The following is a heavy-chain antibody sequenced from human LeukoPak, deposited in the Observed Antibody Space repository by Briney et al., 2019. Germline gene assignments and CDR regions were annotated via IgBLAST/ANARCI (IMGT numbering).Heavy chain of an antibody. Sequence: GGSRRLSCAASGFTFSSYAMSWVRQAPGKGLEWVSAISGSGGSTYYADSVKGRFTISRDNSKNTLYLQMNSLRAEDTAVYYCAKGFQLRFLEWPEAFDAFDIWGQGTMVTVSS. CDR1: GFTFSSYA. CDR2: ISGSGGST. V-gene: IGHV3-23*01. J-gene: IGHJ3*02. D-gene: IGHD3-3*01. CDR3: AKGFQLRFLEWPEAFDAFDI.